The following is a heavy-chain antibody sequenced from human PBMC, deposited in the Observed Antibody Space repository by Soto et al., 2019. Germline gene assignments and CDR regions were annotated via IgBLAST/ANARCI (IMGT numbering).Heavy chain of an antibody. CDR2: IYYSGST. CDR1: GGSISSSSYY. CDR3: ARTRWLRGLIDY. D-gene: IGHD5-12*01. J-gene: IGHJ4*02. Sequence: NPSETLSLTCTVSGGSISSSSYYWGWIRQPPGKGLEWIGSIYYSGSTYYNPSLKSRVTISVDTSKNQFSLKLSSVTAADTAVYYCARTRWLRGLIDYWGQGALVTVSS. V-gene: IGHV4-39*01.